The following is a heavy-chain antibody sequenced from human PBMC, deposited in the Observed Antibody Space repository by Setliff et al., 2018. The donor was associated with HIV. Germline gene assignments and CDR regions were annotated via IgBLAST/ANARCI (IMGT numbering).Heavy chain of an antibody. CDR1: GYSFTSYW. Sequence: GESLKISCKGSGYSFTSYWIGWVRQMPGKGLEWMGIIYPGDSDTRYSPSFQGQVTISADKSISTAYLQWSSLKASDTAMYYCARRITVAYYYYYMDVWGKGTTVTVSS. CDR3: ARRITVAYYYYYMDV. V-gene: IGHV5-51*01. D-gene: IGHD6-19*01. J-gene: IGHJ6*03. CDR2: IYPGDSDT.